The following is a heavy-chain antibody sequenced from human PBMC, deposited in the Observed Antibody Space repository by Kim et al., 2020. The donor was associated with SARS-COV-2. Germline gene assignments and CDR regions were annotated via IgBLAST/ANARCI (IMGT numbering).Heavy chain of an antibody. CDR1: GYTFTSYD. J-gene: IGHJ3*02. CDR3: ARDPYSSSWYVGDAFDI. Sequence: ASVKVSCKASGYTFTSYDINWVRQATGQGLEWMGWMNPNSGNTGYAQKFQGRVTMTRNTSISTAYMELSSLRSEDTAVYYCARDPYSSSWYVGDAFDIWGQGTMVTVSS. CDR2: MNPNSGNT. D-gene: IGHD6-13*01. V-gene: IGHV1-8*01.